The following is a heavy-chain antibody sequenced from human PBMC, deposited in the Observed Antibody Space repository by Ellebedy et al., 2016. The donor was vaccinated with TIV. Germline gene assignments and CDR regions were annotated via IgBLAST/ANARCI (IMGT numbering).Heavy chain of an antibody. CDR1: GYTFTTYA. D-gene: IGHD3-3*01. J-gene: IGHJ6*02. Sequence: ASVKVSCKASGYTFTTYAMHWVRLAPGQRLEWMGWINTGNGNTKYSQKFQGRVTITRDTSASTAYMELSSLRSEDTAVYYCARDRIFGVGVIPWDGMDVWGQGTTVTVSS. V-gene: IGHV1-3*04. CDR3: ARDRIFGVGVIPWDGMDV. CDR2: INTGNGNT.